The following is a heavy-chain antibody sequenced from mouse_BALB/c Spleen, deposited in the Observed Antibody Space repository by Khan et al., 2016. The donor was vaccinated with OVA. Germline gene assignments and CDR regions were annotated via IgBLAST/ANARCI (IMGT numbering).Heavy chain of an antibody. CDR2: IIPSNDYT. V-gene: IGHV1-4*01. CDR1: GYTFTTYT. J-gene: IGHJ3*01. Sequence: QVQLKQSGAELARPGASVKMSCKASGYTFTTYTIHWVNQRPGQGLEWIGYIIPSNDYTNYNQKFKDRATLTADKSSSTAYMQLSSLTSEDSAVYYCAREGAYYRSDGWFAYWGQGTLVTVSA. D-gene: IGHD2-14*01. CDR3: AREGAYYRSDGWFAY.